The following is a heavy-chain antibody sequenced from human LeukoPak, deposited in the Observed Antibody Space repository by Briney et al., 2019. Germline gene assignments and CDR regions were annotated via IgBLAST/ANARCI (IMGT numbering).Heavy chain of an antibody. J-gene: IGHJ4*02. CDR3: ARGNWEPADY. CDR1: GFTFSDYW. CDR2: IKPDGSST. V-gene: IGHV3-74*01. D-gene: IGHD1-26*01. Sequence: GGSLRLSCAASGFTFSDYWMHWVRQAPGKGLVWASDIKPDGSSTRYADSVKGRFTISRDNAKNTLYLQMNSLRVEDTAVYYCARGNWEPADYWGQGTLVTVSS.